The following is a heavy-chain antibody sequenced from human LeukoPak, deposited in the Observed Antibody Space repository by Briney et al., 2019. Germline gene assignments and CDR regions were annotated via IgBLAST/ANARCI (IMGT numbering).Heavy chain of an antibody. J-gene: IGHJ4*02. CDR2: FDPEDGET. D-gene: IGHD3-3*01. CDR1: GYTLAELS. Sequence: ASVKVSCKVSGYTLAELSMHWVRQAPGKGLEWMGGFDPEDGETIYAQKFQGRVTMTEDTSTDTAYMELSSLRSEDTAVYYCATCCIAKMQYYDFWSGLNWGQGTLVTVSS. V-gene: IGHV1-24*01. CDR3: ATCCIAKMQYYDFWSGLN.